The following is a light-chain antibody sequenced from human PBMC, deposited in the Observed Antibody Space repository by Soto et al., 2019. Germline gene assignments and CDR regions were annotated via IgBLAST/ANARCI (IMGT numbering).Light chain of an antibody. J-gene: IGLJ2*01. CDR2: TNT. CDR1: SSNVGGNP. Sequence: QSVLTQPPSASGTPGQRVTISCSGSSSNVGGNPVNWYQHVPTTAPKLPIYTNTQRPSGVPDRFSGSKSGTSASLAISGLQSEYKADSYFASWDDSLNGPVFGTGTKLTVL. CDR3: ASWDDSLNGPV. V-gene: IGLV1-44*01.